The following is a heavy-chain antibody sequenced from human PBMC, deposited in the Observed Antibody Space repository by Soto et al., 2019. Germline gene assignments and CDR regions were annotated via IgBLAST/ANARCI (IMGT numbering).Heavy chain of an antibody. J-gene: IGHJ4*02. Sequence: SETLSLTCTVSGGSISSGDYYWSWIRQPPGKGLEWIGYIYYSGSTYYNPSLKSRVTISVDTSKNQFSLKLSSVTAADTAVYYCARETTLGYCSGGSCYSGYYFDYWGQGTLVTVSS. D-gene: IGHD2-15*01. V-gene: IGHV4-30-4*01. CDR3: ARETTLGYCSGGSCYSGYYFDY. CDR2: IYYSGST. CDR1: GGSISSGDYY.